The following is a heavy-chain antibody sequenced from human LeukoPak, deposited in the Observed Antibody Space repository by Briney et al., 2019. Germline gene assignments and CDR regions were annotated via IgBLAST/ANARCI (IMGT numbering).Heavy chain of an antibody. Sequence: SETLSLTCAVYGGSFSGYYWSWIRQPPGKGLEWIGEINHSGSTNYNPSLKSRVTISVDTSKNQFSLKLSSVTAADTAVYYRARGSGSSWYLRWGQGTLVTVSS. CDR1: GGSFSGYY. V-gene: IGHV4-34*01. J-gene: IGHJ4*02. CDR2: INHSGST. CDR3: ARGSGSSWYLR. D-gene: IGHD6-13*01.